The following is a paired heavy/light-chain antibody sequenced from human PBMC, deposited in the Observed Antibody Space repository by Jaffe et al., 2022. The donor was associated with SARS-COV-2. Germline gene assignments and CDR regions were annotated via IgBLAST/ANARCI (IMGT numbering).Heavy chain of an antibody. CDR1: GFTFSDYY. CDR3: ARGGGYYYYGMDV. Sequence: QVQLVESGGGLVKPGGSLRLSCAASGFTFSDYYMSWIRQAPGKGLEWVSYISSSSSYTNYADSVKGRFTISRDNAKNSLYLQMNSLRAEDTAVYYCARGGGYYYYGMDVWGQGTTVTVSS. V-gene: IGHV3-11*06. CDR2: ISSSSSYT. J-gene: IGHJ6*02.
Light chain of an antibody. J-gene: IGKJ1*01. CDR3: QQYGSSGT. CDR1: QSVSSSY. CDR2: GAS. Sequence: EIVLTQSPGTLSLSPGERATLSCRASQSVSSSYLAWYQQKPGQAPRLLIYGASSRATGIPDRFSGSGSGTDFTLTISRLEPEDFAVYYCQQYGSSGTFGQGTKVEIK. V-gene: IGKV3-20*01.